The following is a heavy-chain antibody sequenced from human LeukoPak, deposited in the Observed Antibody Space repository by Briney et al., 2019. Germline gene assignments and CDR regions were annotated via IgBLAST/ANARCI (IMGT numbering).Heavy chain of an antibody. Sequence: GGSLRLSCATSGFTFSRYWMSWVRQAPGKGLECVANIKQDGSVTYYVDSVRGRFTISRDNAKNSLYLQMNSLRAGDTAVYYCARDRMTTVTVDYWGQGTLVTVSS. D-gene: IGHD4-17*01. J-gene: IGHJ4*02. CDR2: IKQDGSVT. CDR3: ARDRMTTVTVDY. V-gene: IGHV3-7*01. CDR1: GFTFSRYW.